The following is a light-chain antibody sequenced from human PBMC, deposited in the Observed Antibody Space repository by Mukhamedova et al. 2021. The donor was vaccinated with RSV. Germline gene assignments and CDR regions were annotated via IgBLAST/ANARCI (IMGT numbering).Light chain of an antibody. Sequence: RASQSVTNNYLAWYQQKPGQAPRLLVYGASSRATDIPDRFSGSGSGTDLTLTITRLEPEDFAVYYCQQYHSSPRTFGQGTKVDIK. CDR1: QSVTNNY. V-gene: IGKV3-20*01. CDR2: GAS. CDR3: QQYHSSPRT. J-gene: IGKJ1*01.